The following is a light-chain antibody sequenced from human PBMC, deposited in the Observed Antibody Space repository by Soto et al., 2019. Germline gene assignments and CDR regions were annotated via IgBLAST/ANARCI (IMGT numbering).Light chain of an antibody. CDR3: RSYTSSSTLAYV. V-gene: IGLV2-14*01. CDR2: EVN. J-gene: IGLJ1*01. Sequence: QSVLTQPASVSASPGQSITISFTVTSSDVGAYNYVSWYQQHPGKAPKLIIYEVNNRPSGVSNRFSGSKSGSTASLTISGLQAEDEADYYCRSYTSSSTLAYVFGTGTKVTVL. CDR1: SSDVGAYNY.